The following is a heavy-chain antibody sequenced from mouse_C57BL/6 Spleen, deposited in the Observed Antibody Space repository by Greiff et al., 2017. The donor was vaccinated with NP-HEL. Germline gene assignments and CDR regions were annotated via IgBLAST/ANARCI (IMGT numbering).Heavy chain of an antibody. CDR3: ARDSSYYWYFDV. J-gene: IGHJ1*03. CDR2: INPSNGGT. D-gene: IGHD1-1*01. Sequence: QVQLKQPGTELVKPGASVKLSCKASGYTFTSYWMHWVKQRPGQGLEWIGNINPSNGGTNYNEKFKSKATLTVDKSSSTAYMQLSSLTSEDSAVYYCARDSSYYWYFDVWGTGTTVTVSS. V-gene: IGHV1-53*01. CDR1: GYTFTSYW.